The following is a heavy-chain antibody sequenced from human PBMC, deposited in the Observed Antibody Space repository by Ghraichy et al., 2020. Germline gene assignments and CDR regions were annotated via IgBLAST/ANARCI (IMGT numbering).Heavy chain of an antibody. CDR2: IYYSGST. J-gene: IGHJ5*02. CDR3: ARGVRPRASPWGFDP. Sequence: SETLSLTCTVSGGSISSYYWSWIRQPPGKGLEWIGYIYYSGSTNYNPSLKSRVTISVDTSKNQFSLKLSSVTAADTAVYYCARGVRPRASPWGFDPWGQGTLVTVSS. V-gene: IGHV4-59*01. D-gene: IGHD3-16*01. CDR1: GGSISSYY.